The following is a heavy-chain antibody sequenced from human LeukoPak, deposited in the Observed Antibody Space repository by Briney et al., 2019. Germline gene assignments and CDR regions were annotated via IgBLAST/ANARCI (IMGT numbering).Heavy chain of an antibody. V-gene: IGHV4-30-4*07. CDR3: ARGILEDFWSGYYTFDY. J-gene: IGHJ4*02. CDR2: IYYSGST. Sequence: SETLSLTCAVSGGSISSGGYSWSWIRQPPGKGLEWIGYIYYSGSTYYNPSLKSRVTISVDTSKNQFSLKLSSVTAADTAVYYCARGILEDFWSGYYTFDYWGQGTLVTVSS. CDR1: GGSISSGGYS. D-gene: IGHD3-3*01.